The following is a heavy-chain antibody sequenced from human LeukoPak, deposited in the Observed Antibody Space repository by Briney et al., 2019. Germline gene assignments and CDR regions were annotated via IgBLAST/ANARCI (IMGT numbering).Heavy chain of an antibody. CDR1: GFTFSNYA. Sequence: PGGSLRLSCAASGFTFSNYAMHWVRQAPGKGLEWVSVIYSGGSTYYADSVKGRFTISRHNSKNTLYLQMNSLRAEDTAVYYCATSMTTVTYYYYYGMDVWGQGTTVTVSS. D-gene: IGHD4-11*01. J-gene: IGHJ6*02. CDR3: ATSMTTVTYYYYYGMDV. CDR2: IYSGGST. V-gene: IGHV3-53*04.